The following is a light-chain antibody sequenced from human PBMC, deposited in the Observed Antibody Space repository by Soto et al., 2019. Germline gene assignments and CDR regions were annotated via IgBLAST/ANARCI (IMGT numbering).Light chain of an antibody. V-gene: IGKV1-5*01. J-gene: IGKJ3*01. CDR1: QSISSW. CDR3: QQYTSYALT. Sequence: DIQMTQSPSTLSASVGDRVTITCRASQSISSWLAWYQQKPGKAPKLLIYDASSLESGVPSRFSGSGSGTEFTLHISSLQPDDFATYYCQQYTSYALTFGPGTKVDIK. CDR2: DAS.